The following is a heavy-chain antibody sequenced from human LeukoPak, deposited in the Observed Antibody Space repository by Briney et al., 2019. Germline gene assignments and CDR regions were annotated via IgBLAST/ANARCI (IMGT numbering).Heavy chain of an antibody. CDR1: GFTFSSYW. CDR3: ARDPIVVVPAAILNYYYYGMDV. CDR2: IKQDGSEK. V-gene: IGHV3-7*01. D-gene: IGHD2-2*01. Sequence: GGSLRLSCAASGFTFSSYWMSWVRQAPGKGLEWVANIKQDGSEKYYVDSVKGRFTISRDNAKNSLYLQMNSLRAEDTAVYYCARDPIVVVPAAILNYYYYGMDVWGQGTTVTVSS. J-gene: IGHJ6*02.